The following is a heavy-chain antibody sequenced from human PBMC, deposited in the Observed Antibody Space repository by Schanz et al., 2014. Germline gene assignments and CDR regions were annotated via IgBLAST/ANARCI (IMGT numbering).Heavy chain of an antibody. J-gene: IGHJ6*02. CDR3: ARDPYSASYFPSPPLYGLDV. D-gene: IGHD1-26*01. CDR1: GYNFNRHD. CDR2: INPSGGST. V-gene: IGHV1-46*02. Sequence: QVQLVQSGAEVEKPGASVTVSCKASGYNFNRHDISWVRQAPGQGLEWMATINPSGGSTSFAQKFQGRVTMTRATSTSTVNMELTSLRSEDTAVYYCARDPYSASYFPSPPLYGLDVWGQGTTVTVSS.